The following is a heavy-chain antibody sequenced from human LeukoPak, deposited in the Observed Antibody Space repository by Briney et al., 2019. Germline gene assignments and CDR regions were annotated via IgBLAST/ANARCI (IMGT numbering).Heavy chain of an antibody. V-gene: IGHV4-34*01. CDR1: GGSFSGYY. CDR2: INHSGST. J-gene: IGHJ4*02. Sequence: PSETLSLTCAVYGGSFSGYYWSWIRQPPGKGLEWIGEINHSGSTNYNPSLKSRVTISVDTSKNQFSLKLSSATAADTAVYYCARARSGYCSSTSCYLFDYWGQGTLVTVSS. CDR3: ARARSGYCSSTSCYLFDY. D-gene: IGHD2-2*01.